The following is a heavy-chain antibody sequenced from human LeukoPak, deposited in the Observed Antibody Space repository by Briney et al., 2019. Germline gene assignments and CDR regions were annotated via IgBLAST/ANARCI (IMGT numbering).Heavy chain of an antibody. Sequence: ASVKVSCKASGYTFTSYYMHWVRQAPGQGLEWMGIINPSGGSTSYAQKFQGRVTMTRDTSTSTVYMELSSLRSEDTAVYYCAREPYHYDSSGTHAFDIWGQGTMVTVSS. CDR1: GYTFTSYY. J-gene: IGHJ3*02. D-gene: IGHD3-22*01. V-gene: IGHV1-46*03. CDR3: AREPYHYDSSGTHAFDI. CDR2: INPSGGST.